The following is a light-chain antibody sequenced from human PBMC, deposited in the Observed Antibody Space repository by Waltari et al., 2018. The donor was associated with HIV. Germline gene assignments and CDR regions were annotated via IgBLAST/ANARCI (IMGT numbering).Light chain of an antibody. CDR2: DAS. Sequence: EIVLTQSPVTLSLSPVERANLSCRASQSVGNSLAWYQQKPGQTPRLLIYDASNRASGIPARFSGSGSGTDFTLTISSLEPGDFAVYYCQQRTDWLLTFGGGTNLEIK. V-gene: IGKV3-11*01. J-gene: IGKJ4*01. CDR3: QQRTDWLLT. CDR1: QSVGNS.